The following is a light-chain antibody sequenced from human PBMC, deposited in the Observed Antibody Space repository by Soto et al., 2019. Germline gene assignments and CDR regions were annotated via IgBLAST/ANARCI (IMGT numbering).Light chain of an antibody. Sequence: QSVLTQPPSVSGAPGQRVTISCIGGSSNIGAGYEVHWYQQLPGTVPKLLIYGNSNRPSGIPDRFSGSKSGTSATLGITGFQTGDEADYYCGSWDSSLSAYVFGTGTKVTVL. J-gene: IGLJ1*01. CDR2: GNS. CDR3: GSWDSSLSAYV. V-gene: IGLV1-40*01. CDR1: SSNIGAGYE.